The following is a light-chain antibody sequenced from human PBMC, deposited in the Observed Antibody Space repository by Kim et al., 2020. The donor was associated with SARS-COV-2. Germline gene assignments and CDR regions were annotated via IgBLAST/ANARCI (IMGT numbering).Light chain of an antibody. CDR2: AAS. CDR1: QYIAHS. Sequence: ASVGDRVTITCRASQYIAHSLAWYQQKPGTVPKLLIYAASTLQSGVPSRFSGSGSGTEFTLTLGRLQTEDVATYYCQKYDTAPWTFGPGTKVDIK. CDR3: QKYDTAPWT. J-gene: IGKJ1*01. V-gene: IGKV1-27*01.